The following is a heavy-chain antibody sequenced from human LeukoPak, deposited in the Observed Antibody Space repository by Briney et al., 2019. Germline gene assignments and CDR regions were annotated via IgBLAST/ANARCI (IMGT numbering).Heavy chain of an antibody. CDR3: ARLAVSNVGTTVFDY. V-gene: IGHV3-73*01. CDR2: IRSKDHNYAT. J-gene: IGHJ4*02. D-gene: IGHD1-14*01. Sequence: QPAGSLELSCAASGFTFRVSAVHWGRLASRKGLELVWRIRSKDHNYATTYAASVKGRFTISRDDSKNTAYLQINSLKTEDTAVYYCARLAVSNVGTTVFDYWGQGTLVTVSS. CDR1: GFTFRVSA.